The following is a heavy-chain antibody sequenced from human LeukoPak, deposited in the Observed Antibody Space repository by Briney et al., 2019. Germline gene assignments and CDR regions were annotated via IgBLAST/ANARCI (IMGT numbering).Heavy chain of an antibody. CDR1: GGSMSNYY. V-gene: IGHV4-59*12. D-gene: IGHD2/OR15-2a*01. CDR2: IYYSGST. Sequence: SETLSLTCTVSGGSMSNYYWTWIRQPPGKGLEWIGYIYYSGSTNYNPSLKSRVTMSVDTSKNQFSLRLSSVTAADTAVYYCATYFYGTYYFDSWGQGTLVTVSS. J-gene: IGHJ4*02. CDR3: ATYFYGTYYFDS.